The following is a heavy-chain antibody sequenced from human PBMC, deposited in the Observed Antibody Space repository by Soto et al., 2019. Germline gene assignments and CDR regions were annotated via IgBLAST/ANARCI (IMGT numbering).Heavy chain of an antibody. CDR3: ARGRYGDY. D-gene: IGHD1-1*01. CDR1: GYAFTTYG. V-gene: IGHV1-18*01. J-gene: IGHJ4*02. CDR2: ISAHNGNI. Sequence: QVHLVQSGAEVKKPGASVKVSCQGSGYAFTTYGITWVRQAPVLGLAWMGWISAHNGNINYAQKLQGRVTVTRDTSTSTAYMELRSLRYDDTAVYYCARGRYGDYWGQGALVTVSS.